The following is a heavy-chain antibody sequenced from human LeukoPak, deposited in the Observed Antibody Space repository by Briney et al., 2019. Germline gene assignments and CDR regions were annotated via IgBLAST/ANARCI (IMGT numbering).Heavy chain of an antibody. J-gene: IGHJ3*02. Sequence: SETLSLTCTVSSGSISSSSHYWGWIRQPPGKGLEWIGSIYYSGSTYYNPSLKSRVTISVDTSKNQISLKLSSVTAADTAVCYCARGASITMIVVFQDAFDIWGQGTMVTVSS. CDR2: IYYSGST. D-gene: IGHD3-22*01. CDR3: ARGASITMIVVFQDAFDI. V-gene: IGHV4-39*07. CDR1: SGSISSSSHY.